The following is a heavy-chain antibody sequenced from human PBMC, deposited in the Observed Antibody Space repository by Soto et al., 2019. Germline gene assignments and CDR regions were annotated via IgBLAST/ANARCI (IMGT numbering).Heavy chain of an antibody. V-gene: IGHV1-46*01. CDR1: GYTFTSYY. D-gene: IGHD4-4*01. Sequence: QVQLVQSGAEVKKPGASVKVSCKASGYTFTSYYMHWVRQAHGQGLEWMGIINPSGGSTSYAQKFQGRVTMPRDTSTSTVYMELSSLRDEDTAVYYCAREEVPDYSEKREYFQHWGQGTLVTVSS. J-gene: IGHJ1*01. CDR3: AREEVPDYSEKREYFQH. CDR2: INPSGGST.